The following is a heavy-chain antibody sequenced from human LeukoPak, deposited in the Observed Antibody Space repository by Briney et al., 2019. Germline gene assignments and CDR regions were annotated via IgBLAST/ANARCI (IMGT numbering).Heavy chain of an antibody. Sequence: SVKVSCKASGGTFSSYAISWVRQAPGQGLEWMGGIIPIFGTANYAQKFQGRATITADESTSTAYMELSSLRSEDTAVYYCARTEMNYYYMDVWGKGTTVTVSS. CDR1: GGTFSSYA. CDR2: IIPIFGTA. CDR3: ARTEMNYYYMDV. V-gene: IGHV1-69*13. D-gene: IGHD5-24*01. J-gene: IGHJ6*03.